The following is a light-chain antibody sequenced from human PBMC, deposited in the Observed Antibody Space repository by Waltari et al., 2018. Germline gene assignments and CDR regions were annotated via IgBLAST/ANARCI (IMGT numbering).Light chain of an antibody. Sequence: QSALTQPASVSGSLGQSITISCTGTYSNVGSYRFVSWYQQHPDKAPKLMISEGSKLPSVVSNRFSGSKSGNTASLTISGLQAEDEADYYCSSYAGGSTYVFGTGTKVTVL. CDR3: SSYAGGSTYV. CDR2: EGS. CDR1: YSNVGSYRF. V-gene: IGLV2-23*01. J-gene: IGLJ1*01.